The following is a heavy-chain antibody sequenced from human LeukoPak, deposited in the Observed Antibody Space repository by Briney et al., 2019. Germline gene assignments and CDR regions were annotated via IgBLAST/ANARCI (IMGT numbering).Heavy chain of an antibody. D-gene: IGHD6-19*01. V-gene: IGHV1-69*05. Sequence: SVKVSCKPSGGTFSSYAISWVRQAPGQGLEWMGRIIPIFGTANYAQKFQGRVTITTDESTSTAYMELSSLRSEDTAVYYCARRLSVADPFDYWGQGTLVTVSS. CDR2: IIPIFGTA. J-gene: IGHJ4*02. CDR3: ARRLSVADPFDY. CDR1: GGTFSSYA.